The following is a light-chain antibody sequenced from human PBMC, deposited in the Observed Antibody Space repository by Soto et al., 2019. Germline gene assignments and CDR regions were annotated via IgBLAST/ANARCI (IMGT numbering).Light chain of an antibody. CDR2: DVS. V-gene: IGLV2-14*03. CDR3: SSYTSSSTSVI. Sequence: QSALTQPASVSGSPGQSITLSCTGTSSDVGGYNYVSWYQQHPGKAPKLMIYDVSNRPSGISNRFSGSKSGNTASLTISGLQAEDEADYHCSSYTSSSTSVIFGGGTKLTVL. J-gene: IGLJ2*01. CDR1: SSDVGGYNY.